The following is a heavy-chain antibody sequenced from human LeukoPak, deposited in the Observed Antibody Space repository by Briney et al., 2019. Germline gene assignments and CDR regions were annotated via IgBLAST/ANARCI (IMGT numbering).Heavy chain of an antibody. CDR1: GYTFTGYY. V-gene: IGHV1-2*02. CDR3: ARDLIAASVFHP. Sequence: ASVNVSCTASGYTFTGYYMHWVRQAPGQGLEWMGWINPNIGGTNYAQKFQGRVTMTRDTSINTAYMELNRLRSDDTAVYYCARDLIAASVFHPCGKGPLLSVSS. CDR2: INPNIGGT. J-gene: IGHJ5*02. D-gene: IGHD6-13*01.